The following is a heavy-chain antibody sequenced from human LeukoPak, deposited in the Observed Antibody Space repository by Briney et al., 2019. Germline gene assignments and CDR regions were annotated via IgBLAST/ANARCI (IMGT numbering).Heavy chain of an antibody. CDR1: GFTFSSYA. D-gene: IGHD3-22*01. V-gene: IGHV3-23*01. J-gene: IGHJ4*02. Sequence: PGGSLRLSCAASGFTFSSYAMGWVRQAPGKGLEWVSAISGSGGSTYYADSVKGRFTISRDNSKNTLYLQMNSLRAEDTAVYYCAHRIPFYYSDSSGYSSPTLSWGQGTLVTVSS. CDR2: ISGSGGST. CDR3: AHRIPFYYSDSSGYSSPTLS.